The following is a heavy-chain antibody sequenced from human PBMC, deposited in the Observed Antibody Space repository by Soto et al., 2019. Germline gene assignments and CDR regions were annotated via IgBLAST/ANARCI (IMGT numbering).Heavy chain of an antibody. Sequence: PGGSLRLSCAASGFTFSSYGMHWVRQAPGKGLEWVAVISYDGSNKYYADSVKGRFTISRDNSKNTLYLQMNSLRAEDTAVYYCAKDLSLDTAMVFDYWGQGTLVTVSS. V-gene: IGHV3-30*18. J-gene: IGHJ4*02. CDR3: AKDLSLDTAMVFDY. CDR2: ISYDGSNK. D-gene: IGHD5-18*01. CDR1: GFTFSSYG.